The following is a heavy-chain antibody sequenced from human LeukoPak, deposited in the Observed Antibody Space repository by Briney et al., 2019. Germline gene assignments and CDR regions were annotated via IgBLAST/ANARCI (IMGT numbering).Heavy chain of an antibody. CDR3: ARAGDYYDSSGYYNY. CDR2: SSYTGNT. V-gene: IGHV4-59*01. CDR1: GAYFTNYY. Sequence: PSETLSLTCTVSGAYFTNYYWSFIRQPPGKGLDWMGFSSYTGNTNYNPSLKSRVTISLDRSKSQFSLSLKSVTAADTDMYYCARAGDYYDSSGYYNYWGQGTLVTVSS. D-gene: IGHD3-22*01. J-gene: IGHJ4*02.